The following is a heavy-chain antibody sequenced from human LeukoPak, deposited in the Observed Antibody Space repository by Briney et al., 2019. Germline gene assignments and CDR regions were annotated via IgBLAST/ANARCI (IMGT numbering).Heavy chain of an antibody. CDR1: GFTFRGYS. Sequence: GGSLRLSCAVSGFTFRGYSMQWVRQAPGKGLEWVSYISSSTTTIYHADSVKGRFTVSRDNAKNSLYLQMDSLRVEDTAVYYCATDREDYDSSGYYLADAFDIWGQGTMVTVSS. CDR2: ISSSTTTI. V-gene: IGHV3-48*01. D-gene: IGHD3-22*01. J-gene: IGHJ3*02. CDR3: ATDREDYDSSGYYLADAFDI.